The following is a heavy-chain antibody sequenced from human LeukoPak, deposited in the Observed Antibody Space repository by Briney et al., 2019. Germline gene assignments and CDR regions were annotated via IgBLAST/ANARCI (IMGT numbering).Heavy chain of an antibody. D-gene: IGHD1-26*01. Sequence: SETLSLTCTVSGGSISSGGYYWSWIRQPAGKGLEWIGRIYTSGSTNYNASLKSRVSMSVDTSKNQFSLKLSPVTAADTAVFYCARENSGSYREFDYWGQGTLVTVSS. V-gene: IGHV4-61*02. CDR1: GGSISSGGYY. CDR3: ARENSGSYREFDY. J-gene: IGHJ4*02. CDR2: IYTSGST.